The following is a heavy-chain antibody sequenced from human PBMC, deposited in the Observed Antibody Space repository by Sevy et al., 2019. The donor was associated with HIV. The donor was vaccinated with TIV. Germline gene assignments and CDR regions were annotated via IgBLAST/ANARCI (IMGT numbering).Heavy chain of an antibody. CDR2: IYSGGTP. V-gene: IGHV3-53*01. D-gene: IGHD1-26*01. Sequence: GGSLRLSCAASGFGVSRSAMNWVRQAPGKGLEWVSDIYSGGTPYYADSVKGRFTISRDNSKNTLYLQMNSLSPEDTAVYYCARRLGAVDDAFDIWGLGTMVTVSS. CDR3: ARRLGAVDDAFDI. CDR1: GFGVSRSA. J-gene: IGHJ3*02.